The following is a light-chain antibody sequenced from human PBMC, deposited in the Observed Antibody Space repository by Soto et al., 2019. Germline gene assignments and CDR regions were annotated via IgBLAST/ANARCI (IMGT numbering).Light chain of an antibody. CDR2: KAS. Sequence: DIQMTQSPSSLSSSVGDRVTITCRASQGIANYLAWYQQKPGKGPKLLIYKASTLTSRVASRCSGSGAGTDFTLTSSRLQAEDVASYCWQQYYCYPCTFGQGTKVDIK. CDR3: QQYYCYPCT. V-gene: IGKV1-16*01. J-gene: IGKJ1*01. CDR1: QGIANY.